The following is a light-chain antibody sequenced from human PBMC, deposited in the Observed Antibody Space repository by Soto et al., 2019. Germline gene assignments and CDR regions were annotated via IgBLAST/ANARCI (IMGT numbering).Light chain of an antibody. V-gene: IGKV3-15*01. CDR2: GAS. Sequence: EIVMTQSPATLSVSPGERATLSCRASQSVSSNLAWYHQKPCQAPRLLIYGASTRATGIPARFSGSGSGTEFTLTISSLQSEDFAVYCCQQYNNWRPQTFGQGTKVEIQ. J-gene: IGKJ1*01. CDR3: QQYNNWRPQT. CDR1: QSVSSN.